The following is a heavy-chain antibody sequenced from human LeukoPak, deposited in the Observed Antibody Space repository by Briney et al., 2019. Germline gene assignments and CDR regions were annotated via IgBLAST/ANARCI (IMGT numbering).Heavy chain of an antibody. V-gene: IGHV5-51*01. CDR3: ARHDSCSSTSCYFDY. J-gene: IGHJ4*02. CDR1: GYSFTSFW. CDR2: IYPGDSDT. D-gene: IGHD2-2*01. Sequence: PGESLKISCKGSGYSFTSFWIVWVRQMPGKGLEWMGIIYPGDSDTRYSPSFQGQVTISADKSINTAYLQWSSLKASDTAMYYCARHDSCSSTSCYFDYWGQGTLVTVSS.